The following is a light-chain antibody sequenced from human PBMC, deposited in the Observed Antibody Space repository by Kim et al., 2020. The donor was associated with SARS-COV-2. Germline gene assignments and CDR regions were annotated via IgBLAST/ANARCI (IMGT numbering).Light chain of an antibody. J-gene: IGKJ2*01. Sequence: LSPGESATLSCRASQSVSSSYLAWYQQKPGQAPRLLIYGASSRATGIPDNFSGSGSGTDFTLTISRLEPEDFAVYYCQQYGSSPRTFGQGTKLEI. V-gene: IGKV3-20*01. CDR1: QSVSSSY. CDR2: GAS. CDR3: QQYGSSPRT.